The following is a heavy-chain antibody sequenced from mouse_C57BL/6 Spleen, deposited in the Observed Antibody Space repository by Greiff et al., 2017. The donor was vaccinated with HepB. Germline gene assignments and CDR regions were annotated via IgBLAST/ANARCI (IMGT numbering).Heavy chain of an antibody. Sequence: VQLQQSGPVLVKPGASVKMSCKASGYTFTDYYMNWVKQSHGKSLEWIGVINPYNGGTSYNQKFKGKATLTVDKSSSTAYMELNSLTSEDSAVYYCARVVYYGNYGRYFDVWGTGTTVTVSS. J-gene: IGHJ1*03. D-gene: IGHD2-1*01. CDR3: ARVVYYGNYGRYFDV. CDR2: INPYNGGT. CDR1: GYTFTDYY. V-gene: IGHV1-19*01.